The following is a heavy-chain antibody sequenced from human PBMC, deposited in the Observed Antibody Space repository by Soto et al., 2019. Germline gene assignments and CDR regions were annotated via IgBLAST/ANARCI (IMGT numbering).Heavy chain of an antibody. V-gene: IGHV4-30-4*01. Sequence: VQLQESGPGLVTPSQTLSLTCTVFGGSVSIGDYLWSWIRQRPGKGLEWIGYIHDSGNTYYNPSLKSRVTISLDTSKNQVSLKVTSNTAADHAVYFCARARGGDSGDYASLFDRWGQGNLVTVSS. CDR1: GGSVSIGDYL. D-gene: IGHD4-17*01. J-gene: IGHJ5*02. CDR2: IHDSGNT. CDR3: ARARGGDSGDYASLFDR.